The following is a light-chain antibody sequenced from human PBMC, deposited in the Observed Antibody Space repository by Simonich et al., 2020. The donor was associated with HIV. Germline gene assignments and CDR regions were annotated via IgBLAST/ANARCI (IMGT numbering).Light chain of an antibody. Sequence: QSVLTQPPSVSGAPGQRVTISCTGGSSNIGAGYDVHWYPQLPGTAPKLLIYGNSNRPSAVPDRFSGSKSGTSASLAITGLQAEDEADYYCQSYDSSLSGLFGGGTKLTVL. CDR1: SSNIGAGYD. CDR2: GNS. V-gene: IGLV1-40*01. CDR3: QSYDSSLSGL. J-gene: IGLJ2*01.